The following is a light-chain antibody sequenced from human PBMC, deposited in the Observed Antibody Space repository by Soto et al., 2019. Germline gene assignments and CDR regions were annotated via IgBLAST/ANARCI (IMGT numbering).Light chain of an antibody. V-gene: IGLV2-14*01. CDR2: EVS. CDR3: SSYTSTSTLYV. J-gene: IGLJ1*01. CDR1: SSDVGTYNY. Sequence: QSVLTQPASVSGSPGQSITISCTGTSSDVGTYNYVSWYQQYPGKAPKLIIYEVSDRPSGVSNRFSGSKSGNTASLTISGLQAEDEADHYCSSYTSTSTLYVFGTGTKLTVL.